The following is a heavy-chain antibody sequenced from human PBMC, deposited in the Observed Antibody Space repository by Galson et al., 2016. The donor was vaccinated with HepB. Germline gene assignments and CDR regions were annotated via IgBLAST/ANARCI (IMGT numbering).Heavy chain of an antibody. V-gene: IGHV3-33*01. CDR2: IWYDGSNQ. Sequence: SLRLSCAASGFTFSTYGMHWVRQAPGKGLEWVSSIWYDGSNQNYADSVKGRFTISRDNSRNTVYLQLNSLRADDTAVYYCSREGGYCNGVSCYKPHPELDNWGQGTLVTVSS. CDR1: GFTFSTYG. J-gene: IGHJ4*02. D-gene: IGHD2-15*01. CDR3: SREGGYCNGVSCYKPHPELDN.